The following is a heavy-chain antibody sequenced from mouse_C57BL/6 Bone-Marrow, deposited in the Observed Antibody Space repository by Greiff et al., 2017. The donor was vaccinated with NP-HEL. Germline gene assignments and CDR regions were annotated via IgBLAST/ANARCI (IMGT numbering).Heavy chain of an antibody. J-gene: IGHJ3*01. CDR2: INSDGSST. CDR3: AREGGMKGNSKGFAY. D-gene: IGHD2-5*01. Sequence: EVQVVESEGGLVQPGSSMKLSCTASGFTFSDYYMAWVRQIPEKGLEWVGNINSDGSSTYYLDYLKSSFIMSRDNAENILYMQISSLKSEDTATYYCAREGGMKGNSKGFAYWGQGTLVTVSA. CDR1: GFTFSDYY. V-gene: IGHV5-16*01.